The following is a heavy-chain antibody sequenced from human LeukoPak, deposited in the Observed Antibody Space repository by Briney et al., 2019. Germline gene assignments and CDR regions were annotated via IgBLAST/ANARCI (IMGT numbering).Heavy chain of an antibody. CDR2: INHSGST. CDR3: ARKGRRGSNNWFDP. Sequence: SETLSLTCTVSGASISSSFYYWAWIRQPPGKGLEGIGEINHSGSTNYNPSLKSRVTISVDTSKNQFSLKLSSVTAADTAVYYCARKGRRGSNNWFDPWGQGTLVTASS. J-gene: IGHJ5*02. V-gene: IGHV4-39*07. CDR1: GASISSSFYY. D-gene: IGHD1-26*01.